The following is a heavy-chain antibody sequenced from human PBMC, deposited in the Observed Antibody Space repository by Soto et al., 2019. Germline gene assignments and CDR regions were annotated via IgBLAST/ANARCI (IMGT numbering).Heavy chain of an antibody. CDR3: ASGTHDFGRGYYTGIRHYFED. J-gene: IGHJ4*02. V-gene: IGHV3-53*04. CDR1: GFTVSSNY. CDR2: IYSGGST. D-gene: IGHD3-3*01. Sequence: QPGGSLRLSCAASGFTVSSNYMSWFRQAPGKGLEWVSVIYSGGSTYYADSVKGRFTISRHNSKNTLYLQMNSLRAEDTAVYYCASGTHDFGRGYYTGIRHYFEDWGQGTRVNV.